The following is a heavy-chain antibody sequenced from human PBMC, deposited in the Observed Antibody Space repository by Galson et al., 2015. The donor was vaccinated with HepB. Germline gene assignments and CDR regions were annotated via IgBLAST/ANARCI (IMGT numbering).Heavy chain of an antibody. CDR3: ARDGAYYDSSGYYEGFDY. D-gene: IGHD3-22*01. CDR1: GFIFSSYS. CDR2: ISSSSSYI. J-gene: IGHJ4*02. Sequence: SLRLSCAASGFIFSSYSMNWVRQAPGKGLEWVSSISSSSSYIYYADSVKGRFTISRDNAKNSLYLQMNSLRAEDTAVYYCARDGAYYDSSGYYEGFDYWGQGTLVTVSS. V-gene: IGHV3-21*01.